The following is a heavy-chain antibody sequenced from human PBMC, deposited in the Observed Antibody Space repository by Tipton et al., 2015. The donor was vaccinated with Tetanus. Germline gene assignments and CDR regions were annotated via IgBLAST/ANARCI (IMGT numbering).Heavy chain of an antibody. J-gene: IGHJ4*02. CDR1: GFTFSNYA. V-gene: IGHV3-15*01. CDR2: IKSKTVGGTA. D-gene: IGHD4-17*01. Sequence: GSLRLSCAVSGFTFSNYAMNWVRQAPGKGLEWVGRIKSKTVGGTADYAAPVKGRFTLSRDDSKNTVYLQMNALKTEDTALYYCATRPPPYGDFPNFDFWGLGTLVTVSS. CDR3: ATRPPPYGDFPNFDF.